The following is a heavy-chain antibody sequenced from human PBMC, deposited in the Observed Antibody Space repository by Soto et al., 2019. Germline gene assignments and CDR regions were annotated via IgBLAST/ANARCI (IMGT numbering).Heavy chain of an antibody. CDR1: GYTFTGYY. D-gene: IGHD3-3*01. CDR3: ARDQRGSLEWLIGYYFDY. V-gene: IGHV1-2*02. Sequence: GASVKVSCKASGYTFTGYYMHWVRQAPGQGLEWMGWINPNSGGTNYAQKFQGRVTMTRDTSISTAYMELSRLRSDDTAVYYCARDQRGSLEWLIGYYFDYWGQGTLVTVSS. CDR2: INPNSGGT. J-gene: IGHJ4*02.